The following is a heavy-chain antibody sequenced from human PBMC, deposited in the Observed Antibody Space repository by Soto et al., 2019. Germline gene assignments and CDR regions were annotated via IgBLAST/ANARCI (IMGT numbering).Heavy chain of an antibody. CDR1: GGSISNSNCY. D-gene: IGHD3-22*01. CDR2: IYYTGNT. Sequence: SSETLSLTCNVSGGSISNSNCYWGWIRQPPGKGLEWIGSIYYTGNTYYNPSLKSRVAISVDTSKNQFSLKLDSVTAADTAVYFCERHSIWLLLSDYWGQGSLVTVSS. CDR3: ERHSIWLLLSDY. V-gene: IGHV4-39*01. J-gene: IGHJ4*02.